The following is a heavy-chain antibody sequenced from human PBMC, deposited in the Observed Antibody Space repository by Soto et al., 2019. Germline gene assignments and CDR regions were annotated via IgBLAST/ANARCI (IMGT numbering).Heavy chain of an antibody. D-gene: IGHD4-4*01. CDR1: GFSFSSYA. CDR3: AKGSIEYSASVDN. V-gene: IGHV3-23*01. Sequence: DVQLLESGGGLVQPGGSLRLSCAASGFSFSSYAMVWVRQAPGKGLEWVSVISARCGSSYFADSVKGRFTISRDNSKNVLSLEMNSLRAEDTAIYFCAKGSIEYSASVDNWGQGTLVLVSS. J-gene: IGHJ4*02. CDR2: ISARCGSS.